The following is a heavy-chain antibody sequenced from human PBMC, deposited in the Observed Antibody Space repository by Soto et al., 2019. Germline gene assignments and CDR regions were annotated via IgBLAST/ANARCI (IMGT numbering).Heavy chain of an antibody. D-gene: IGHD4-17*01. CDR3: ARVGVDDYLTYFDS. V-gene: IGHV3-33*01. J-gene: IGHJ4*02. CDR1: GFTFSDYG. Sequence: QVQLVESGGGVVQPGRSLRLSCAVSGFTFSDYGMFWVRQAPGKGLEWVAMIWFDGSTKHYADSVKGRLTISRDNSKNTLYLQMNSLRAEDTAVYYCARVGVDDYLTYFDSWGQGTQVTVSS. CDR2: IWFDGSTK.